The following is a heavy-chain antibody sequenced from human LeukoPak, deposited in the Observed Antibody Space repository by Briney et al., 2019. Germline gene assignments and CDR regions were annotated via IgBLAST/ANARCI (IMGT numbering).Heavy chain of an antibody. CDR2: IYTSGST. Sequence: KPSETLSLTCTVSGGSISSGSYYWSWIRQPAGKGLEWIGRIYTSGSTNYNPSLKSRVTISVDTSKNQFSLKLTSVTAADTAVYYCARARGRWLQFNFWGQGTLATVSS. V-gene: IGHV4-61*02. CDR1: GGSISSGSYY. D-gene: IGHD5-24*01. CDR3: ARARGRWLQFNF. J-gene: IGHJ4*02.